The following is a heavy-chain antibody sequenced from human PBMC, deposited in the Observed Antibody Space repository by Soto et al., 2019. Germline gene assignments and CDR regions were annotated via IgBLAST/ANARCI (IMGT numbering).Heavy chain of an antibody. CDR3: ARVGGVGAPPGADY. D-gene: IGHD1-26*01. J-gene: IGHJ4*02. CDR2: VIPVLGQA. CDR1: GGIFSSYA. V-gene: IGHV1-69*13. Sequence: SVKVSCKAPGGIFSSYAISWLRQAPGQGLEWMGAVIPVLGQAYYAQALQDRVTITADESTRTAYMELSSLTSEDTAVYFCARVGGVGAPPGADYWGQGTLVTVSS.